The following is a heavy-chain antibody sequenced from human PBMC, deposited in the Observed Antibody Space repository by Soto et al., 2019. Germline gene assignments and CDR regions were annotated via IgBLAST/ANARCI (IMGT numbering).Heavy chain of an antibody. V-gene: IGHV3-33*01. CDR2: IWYDGSNK. CDR1: GFTFSSYG. J-gene: IGHJ4*02. CDR3: ARDARGLELL. D-gene: IGHD1-7*01. Sequence: QVQLVESGGGVVQPGRSLRLSCTASGFTFSSYGMHWVRQAPGKGLQWVAVIWYDGSNKYYADSVKGRFTISRDNSKNTLYLQMNSLRAEDTAVYYCARDARGLELLWGQGTLVTVSS.